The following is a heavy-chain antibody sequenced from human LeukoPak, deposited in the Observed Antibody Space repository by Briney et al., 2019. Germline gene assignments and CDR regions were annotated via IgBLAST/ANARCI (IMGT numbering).Heavy chain of an antibody. CDR1: GFTFSSYS. CDR3: ARDHLPGYCSGGSCLDFDY. D-gene: IGHD2-15*01. Sequence: GGSLRLSCAASGFTFSSYSMNWVRQAPGKGLEWVSSISSSSSYIYYADSVKGRFTISRDNAKNSLYLQMNSLRAEDTAVYYCARDHLPGYCSGGSCLDFDYWGQGTLVTVSS. J-gene: IGHJ4*02. V-gene: IGHV3-21*01. CDR2: ISSSSSYI.